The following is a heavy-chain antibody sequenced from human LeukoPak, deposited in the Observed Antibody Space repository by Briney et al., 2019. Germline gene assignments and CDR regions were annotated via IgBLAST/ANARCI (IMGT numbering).Heavy chain of an antibody. CDR1: GYTFTSYD. CDR3: ALMAAYNPLVLNY. D-gene: IGHD1-14*01. V-gene: IGHV1-18*01. Sequence: ASVKVSCKASGYTFTSYDINWVRQATGQGLEWMGWISAYNGNTNYAQKLQGRVTMTTDTSTSTAYMELRSLRSDDTAVYYCALMAAYNPLVLNYWGQGTLVTVSS. J-gene: IGHJ4*02. CDR2: ISAYNGNT.